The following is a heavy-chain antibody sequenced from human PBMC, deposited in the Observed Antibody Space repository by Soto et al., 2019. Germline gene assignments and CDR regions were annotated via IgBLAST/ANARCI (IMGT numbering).Heavy chain of an antibody. CDR1: GYSFTSYW. J-gene: IGHJ3*02. Sequence: GESLKISCKGSGYSFTSYWISWVRQMPGKGLEWMGRIDPSDSYTNYSPSFQGHVTISADKSISTAYLQWSSLKASDTAMYYWARSPFPSYYDSSGPEGDAFDIWGQGTMVTVSS. CDR2: IDPSDSYT. V-gene: IGHV5-10-1*01. CDR3: ARSPFPSYYDSSGPEGDAFDI. D-gene: IGHD3-22*01.